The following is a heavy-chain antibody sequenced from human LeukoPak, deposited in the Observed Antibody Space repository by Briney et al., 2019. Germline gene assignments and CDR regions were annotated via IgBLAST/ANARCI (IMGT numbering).Heavy chain of an antibody. V-gene: IGHV3-53*01. J-gene: IGHJ4*02. CDR2: IYSGRST. Sequence: GGSLRLSCAASGFTLIDNYMSWVRQAPGKGLEWVSVIYSGRSTYYADSVKGRFTISRDNSKNTLYLQMNSLRAEDTAVYYCARDRSYYDYWGQGTLVTVSS. CDR1: GFTLIDNY. CDR3: ARDRSYYDY.